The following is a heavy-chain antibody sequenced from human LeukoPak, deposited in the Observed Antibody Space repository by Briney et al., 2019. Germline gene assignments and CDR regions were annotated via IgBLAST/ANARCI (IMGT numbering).Heavy chain of an antibody. J-gene: IGHJ4*02. CDR1: GFTFSNYA. CDR3: AKDANPDYGDYSGLFDY. Sequence: AGGSLRLSCAASGFTFSNYAMSWVRQAPGKGLEWVSTVTVSGYTTSYADSVKGRFTISRDNAKNSLYLQMNSLRAEDTALYYCAKDANPDYGDYSGLFDYWGQGTLVTVSS. CDR2: VTVSGYTT. V-gene: IGHV3-23*01. D-gene: IGHD4-17*01.